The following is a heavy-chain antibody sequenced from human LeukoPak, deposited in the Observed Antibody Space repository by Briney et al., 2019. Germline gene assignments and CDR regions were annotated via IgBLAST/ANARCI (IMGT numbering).Heavy chain of an antibody. J-gene: IGHJ4*02. CDR1: GLTISNSW. CDR3: ARFGYGGKVDY. Sequence: GGSLRLSCEVSGLTISNSWMHWVRQGPGKGLVCVSYISSSGSTIYYADSVKGRFTISRDNAKNSLFLQMNSLRAEDTALYYCARFGYGGKVDYWGQGTLVTVSS. CDR2: ISSSGSTI. D-gene: IGHD4-23*01. V-gene: IGHV3-48*04.